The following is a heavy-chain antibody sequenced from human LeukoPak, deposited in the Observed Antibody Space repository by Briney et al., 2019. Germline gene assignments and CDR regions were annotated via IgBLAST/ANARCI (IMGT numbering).Heavy chain of an antibody. CDR2: ISSSSGYI. Sequence: GGSLRLSCAASGFTFSSYTMNWVRQAPGKGLEWVSSISSSSGYIYYAESVKGRFTISRDNARNSLYLQMNSLRAEDTAVYYCATGTIYYWGQGALVTVSS. V-gene: IGHV3-21*01. CDR3: ATGTIYY. J-gene: IGHJ4*02. CDR1: GFTFSSYT. D-gene: IGHD1-1*01.